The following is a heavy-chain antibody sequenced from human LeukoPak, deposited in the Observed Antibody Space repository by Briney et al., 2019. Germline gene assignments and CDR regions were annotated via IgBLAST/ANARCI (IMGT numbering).Heavy chain of an antibody. D-gene: IGHD2-2*01. V-gene: IGHV3-48*03. J-gene: IGHJ4*02. CDR2: ISSSGSTI. CDR1: GFTFSSYE. CDR3: ARAGGRYCSSTSCYSVY. Sequence: VQPGGSLRLSCAASGFTFSSYEMNWVRQAPGKGLEWVSYISSSGSTIYYADSVKGRFTISRDNAKNSLYLQMNSLRAEDTAVYYCARAGGRYCSSTSCYSVYWGQGTLVTVPS.